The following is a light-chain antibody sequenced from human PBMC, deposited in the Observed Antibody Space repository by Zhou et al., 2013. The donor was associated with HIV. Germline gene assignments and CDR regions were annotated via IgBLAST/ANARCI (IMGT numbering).Light chain of an antibody. Sequence: DIQLTQSPSSLSTSVGDRVTITCRASENIDTYLNWYQHKPGRAPKLLIYGASKLRAGVPLRFSGSGSGTDFTFTISSLQPEDIATYYCQQYDNLSLTFGGGTKV. V-gene: IGKV1-33*01. CDR3: QQYDNLSLT. J-gene: IGKJ4*01. CDR1: ENIDTY. CDR2: GAS.